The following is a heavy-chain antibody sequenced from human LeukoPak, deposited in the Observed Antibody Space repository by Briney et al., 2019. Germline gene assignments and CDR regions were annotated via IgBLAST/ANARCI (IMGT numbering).Heavy chain of an antibody. J-gene: IGHJ4*02. CDR2: IIPIFGTA. Sequence: SVKVSCKASGGTFSSYAISWVRRAPGQGLEWMGGIIPIFGTANYAQKFQGRVTITTDESTSTAYMELSSLRSEDTAVYYCASTLWGGATWEGFFDYWGQGTLVTVSS. V-gene: IGHV1-69*05. CDR1: GGTFSSYA. D-gene: IGHD1-26*01. CDR3: ASTLWGGATWEGFFDY.